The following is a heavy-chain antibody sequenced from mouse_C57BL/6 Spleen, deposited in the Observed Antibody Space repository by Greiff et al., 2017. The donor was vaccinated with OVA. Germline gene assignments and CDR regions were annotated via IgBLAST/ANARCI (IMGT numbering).Heavy chain of an antibody. Sequence: VQLQESGPGLVQPSQSLSITCTVSGFSLTSYGVHWVRQSPGKGLEWLGVIWSGGSTDYNAAFISRLSISKDNSKSQVFFKMNSLQADDTAIYYCARNGKLTGQYFDVWGTGTTVTVSS. CDR2: IWSGGST. J-gene: IGHJ1*03. V-gene: IGHV2-2*01. D-gene: IGHD4-1*01. CDR3: ARNGKLTGQYFDV. CDR1: GFSLTSYG.